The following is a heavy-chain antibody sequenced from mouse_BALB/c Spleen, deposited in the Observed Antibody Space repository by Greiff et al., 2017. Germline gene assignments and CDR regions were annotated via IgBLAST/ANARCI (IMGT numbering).Heavy chain of an antibody. V-gene: IGHV1S127*01. J-gene: IGHJ1*01. D-gene: IGHD2-2*01. Sequence: QVQLQQPGAELVKPGASVKMSCKASGYTFTSYWMHWVKQRPGQGLEWIGVIDPSYSYTSYNQKFKGKATLTVDTSSSTAYMQLSSLTSEDSAVYYCTRRGYDWYFDVWGAGTTVTVSA. CDR1: GYTFTSYW. CDR3: TRRGYDWYFDV. CDR2: IDPSYSYT.